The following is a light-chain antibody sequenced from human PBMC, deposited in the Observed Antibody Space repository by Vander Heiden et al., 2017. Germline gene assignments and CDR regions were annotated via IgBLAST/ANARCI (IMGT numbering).Light chain of an antibody. V-gene: IGKV1-39*01. Sequence: DIQMTQSPSSLSASVGDRVTITCRASQSISSYLNWYHQKPGKAPKLLIYATSSLQSGVPSRFSGSGSGTDFTLTISRLQPEDFATYYCQQSYSTPVTFGGGTKVEIK. J-gene: IGKJ4*01. CDR2: ATS. CDR3: QQSYSTPVT. CDR1: QSISSY.